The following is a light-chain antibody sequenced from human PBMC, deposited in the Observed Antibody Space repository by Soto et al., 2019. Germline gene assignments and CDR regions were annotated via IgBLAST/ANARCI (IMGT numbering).Light chain of an antibody. Sequence: DIQMTQSPSTRSASVGDRVAITCRASDNIVHWEAWYQQKPGKAPKLLIYKAANLADEVPSRFADSGSGTDFTRTIPRLQPDDFATYYCQHYNSFSRTFGQGTKVEV. J-gene: IGKJ1*01. CDR3: QHYNSFSRT. V-gene: IGKV1-5*03. CDR1: DNIVHW. CDR2: KAA.